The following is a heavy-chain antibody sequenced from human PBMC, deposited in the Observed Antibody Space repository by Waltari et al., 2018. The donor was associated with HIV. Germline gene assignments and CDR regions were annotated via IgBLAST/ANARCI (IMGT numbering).Heavy chain of an antibody. CDR1: GFGFGSDK. V-gene: IGHV3-48*01. CDR2: ISTSSSAI. J-gene: IGHJ4*02. Sequence: EVPLVESGGGLVQPGGSLRISWPASGFGFGSDKRIWVRQAPGKGLEWVSYISTSSSAIFYADSVKGRFTISRDTAKNSLYLQMNSLRAEDTAVYYCARDRTRYYFDSWGQGTLVTVSS. CDR3: ARDRTRYYFDS. D-gene: IGHD6-6*01.